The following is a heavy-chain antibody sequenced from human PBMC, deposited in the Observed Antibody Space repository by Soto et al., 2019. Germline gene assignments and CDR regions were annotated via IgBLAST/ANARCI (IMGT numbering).Heavy chain of an antibody. Sequence: GGSLRLSCAASGFTFSSYAMSWVRQAPGKGLEWVSAISGSGGSTYYADSVKGRFTISRDNSKNTLYLQMNSLRAEDTAVYYCAKVCSSSLRCGYFDYWGQGTLVTVSS. CDR3: AKVCSSSLRCGYFDY. CDR1: GFTFSSYA. CDR2: ISGSGGST. J-gene: IGHJ4*02. V-gene: IGHV3-23*01. D-gene: IGHD6-13*01.